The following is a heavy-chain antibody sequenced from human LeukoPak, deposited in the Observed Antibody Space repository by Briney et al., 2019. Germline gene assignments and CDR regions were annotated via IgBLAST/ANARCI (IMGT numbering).Heavy chain of an antibody. CDR3: ASALCGDYYYSGMDV. V-gene: IGHV4-59*08. CDR2: IYYSGSS. J-gene: IGHJ6*02. Sequence: PSEPQTLTCTVSSHLISIYYWRWLRQPPGKALEWIGYIYYSGSSSYNPSLKSRVTISVDTSKNQFSLKLSSVTAADTAVYYCASALCGDYYYSGMDVWGQGTTVTVSS. CDR1: SHLISIYY. D-gene: IGHD2/OR15-2a*01.